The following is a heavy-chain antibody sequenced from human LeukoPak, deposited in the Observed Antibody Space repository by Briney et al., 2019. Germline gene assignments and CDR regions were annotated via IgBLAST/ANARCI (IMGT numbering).Heavy chain of an antibody. D-gene: IGHD2-2*01. J-gene: IGHJ4*02. V-gene: IGHV3-30*02. CDR2: IRYDGSNK. CDR3: AKRAVGYCSSTSCPEFDY. Sequence: PGGSLRLSCAASGFTFSSYGMHWVRQAPGKGLEWVAFIRYDGSNKYYADSVKGRFTISRDNSKNTLYLQMNSLRAEDTAVYYCAKRAVGYCSSTSCPEFDYWGQGTLVTVSS. CDR1: GFTFSSYG.